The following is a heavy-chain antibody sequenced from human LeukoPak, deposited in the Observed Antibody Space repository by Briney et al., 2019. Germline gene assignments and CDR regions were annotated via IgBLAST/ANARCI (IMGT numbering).Heavy chain of an antibody. CDR2: IYTSGST. CDR1: GGSISSYY. Sequence: PSETLSLTCTVSGGSISSYYWSWIRQPAGKGLEWIGRIYTSGSTNYNPSLKSRITISVDTSKNQFSLNLNSVTAADTAVYYCARPPVAAPTSYFDFWGQGILVTVSS. CDR3: ARPPVAAPTSYFDF. D-gene: IGHD6-25*01. V-gene: IGHV4-4*07. J-gene: IGHJ4*02.